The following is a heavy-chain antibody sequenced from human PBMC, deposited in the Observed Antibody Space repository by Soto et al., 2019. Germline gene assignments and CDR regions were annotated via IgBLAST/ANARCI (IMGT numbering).Heavy chain of an antibody. J-gene: IGHJ6*02. CDR1: GYTFTGYY. D-gene: IGHD2-15*01. CDR2: INPNSGGT. CDR3: ARGPIPPDIVVVVAAPSHFVMDV. V-gene: IGHV1-2*04. Sequence: ASVKVSCKASGYTFTGYYMHWVRQAPGQGLEWMGWINPNSGGTNYAQKFQGWVTMTRDTSISTAYMELSRLRSDDTAVYYCARGPIPPDIVVVVAAPSHFVMDVWGQGTTVTVSS.